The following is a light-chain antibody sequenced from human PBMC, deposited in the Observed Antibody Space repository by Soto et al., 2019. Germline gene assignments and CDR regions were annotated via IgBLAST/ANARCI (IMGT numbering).Light chain of an antibody. CDR2: DAS. J-gene: IGKJ2*01. CDR1: QSINSW. CDR3: QQYDTYSYT. Sequence: DIQMTQSPSTLSASIGDRVTITCRASQSINSWLAWYQQKPGKAPKLLIYDASNLANGVPSRFSGSGSGTEFTLVISSLQPGDFATYYCQQYDTYSYTFGQGTKLEI. V-gene: IGKV1-5*01.